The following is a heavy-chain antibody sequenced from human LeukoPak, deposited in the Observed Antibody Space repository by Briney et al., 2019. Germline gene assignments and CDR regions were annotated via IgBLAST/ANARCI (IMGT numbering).Heavy chain of an antibody. Sequence: SETLSLTCTVSGGSISSYYWSWIRQPPGKGPEWIGYIYYSGSTNYNPSLKSRVTISVDTSKNQFSLKLSSVTAADTAVYYCARDYGDLAGFDYWGQGTLVTVSP. D-gene: IGHD4-17*01. CDR2: IYYSGST. CDR3: ARDYGDLAGFDY. J-gene: IGHJ4*02. V-gene: IGHV4-59*01. CDR1: GGSISSYY.